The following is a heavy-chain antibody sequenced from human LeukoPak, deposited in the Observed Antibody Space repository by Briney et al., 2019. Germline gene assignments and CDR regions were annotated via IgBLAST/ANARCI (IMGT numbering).Heavy chain of an antibody. D-gene: IGHD2/OR15-2a*01. CDR3: VRDEYRDV. J-gene: IGHJ6*04. CDR2: IHPSGIT. V-gene: IGHV4-4*07. Sequence: SETLSLTCTVSGASINKDYWAWIRQPAGKGLEWIGRIHPSGITHQNPSLRGRVTMSIDASKNQFSLNLSSVTAADTAVYYCVRDEYRDVWGKGTTVTVSS. CDR1: GASINKDY.